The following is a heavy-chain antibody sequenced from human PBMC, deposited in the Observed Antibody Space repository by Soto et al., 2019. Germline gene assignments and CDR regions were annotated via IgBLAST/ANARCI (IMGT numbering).Heavy chain of an antibody. CDR2: ISYDGSNK. Sequence: QVQLVESGGGVVQPGRSLRLSCAASGFTFSSYAMHWVRQAPGKGLEWVAVISYDGSNKYYADSVKGRFTISRDNSKNTLYLQMNSLRAEDTAVYYCARVRIAGSLYDYYGMDVWGQGTTVTVSS. CDR1: GFTFSSYA. V-gene: IGHV3-30-3*01. CDR3: ARVRIAGSLYDYYGMDV. J-gene: IGHJ6*02. D-gene: IGHD6-13*01.